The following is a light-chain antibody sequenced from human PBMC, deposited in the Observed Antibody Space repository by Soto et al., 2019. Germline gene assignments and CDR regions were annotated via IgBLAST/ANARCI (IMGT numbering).Light chain of an antibody. J-gene: IGKJ4*01. V-gene: IGKV3-20*01. Sequence: EIVLTQSPGTLSLSPGERATLSCRASQSVGNNYLVWFQQKPGQAPRLLIDDASRRATGIPDRFSGSGSGTDFTLTINRLELEEFAVYYCQQCSSSPLTFGGGTKVEIK. CDR3: QQCSSSPLT. CDR2: DAS. CDR1: QSVGNNY.